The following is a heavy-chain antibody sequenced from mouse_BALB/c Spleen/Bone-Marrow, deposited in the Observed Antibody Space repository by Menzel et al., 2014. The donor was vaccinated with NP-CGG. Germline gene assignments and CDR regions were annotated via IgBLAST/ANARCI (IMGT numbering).Heavy chain of an antibody. J-gene: IGHJ2*01. V-gene: IGHV14-1*02. CDR1: GFNIKDYY. CDR2: IDPENGNT. D-gene: IGHD1-1*01. CDR3: ARRYGSSFDY. Sequence: EVKLQESGAELVRPGALVKLSCKASGFNIKDYYMHWVIQRPEQGLAWIGWIDPENGNTIYDPKFQGKASITADTSSNTAYLQLSSLTSEDTAVYYCARRYGSSFDYWGQGTTLTVSS.